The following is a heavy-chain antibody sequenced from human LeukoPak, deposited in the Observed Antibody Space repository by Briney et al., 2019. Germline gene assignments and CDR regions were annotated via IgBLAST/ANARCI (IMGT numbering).Heavy chain of an antibody. J-gene: IGHJ4*02. D-gene: IGHD6-19*01. CDR1: GGTFSSYA. CDR2: IIPILGIA. V-gene: IGHV1-69*04. Sequence: GASVKVSCKASGGTFSSYAISWVRQAPGQGLEWMGRIIPILGIANYAQKFQGRVTITADKSTSTAYMELSSLRSEDTAVYYCAREGSPNSGGWYTEFDYWGQGTLVTVSS. CDR3: AREGSPNSGGWYTEFDY.